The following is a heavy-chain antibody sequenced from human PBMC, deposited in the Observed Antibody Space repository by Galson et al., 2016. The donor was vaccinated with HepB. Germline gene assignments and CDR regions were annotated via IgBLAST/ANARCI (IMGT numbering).Heavy chain of an antibody. J-gene: IGHJ4*02. D-gene: IGHD6-19*01. Sequence: SVKVSCKASGYSFTSYDINWVRQATGQGLEWMGRMNPNNGETVYAQKFQGRVTMTRDTSTYTAYMDLSSLTSDDTAVYYCARDRGISVALNYWGQGTLLTVSS. CDR1: GYSFTSYD. CDR3: ARDRGISVALNY. V-gene: IGHV1-8*01. CDR2: MNPNNGET.